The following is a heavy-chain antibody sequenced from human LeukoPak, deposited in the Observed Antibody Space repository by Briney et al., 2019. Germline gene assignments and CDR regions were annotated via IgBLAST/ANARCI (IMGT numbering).Heavy chain of an antibody. D-gene: IGHD3-3*01. CDR2: MNYSGRT. J-gene: IGHJ4*02. V-gene: IGHV4-59*01. CDR3: ARDRSEFDY. CDR1: GGSSSSYY. Sequence: SETLSLTCTVSGGSSSSYYWSWVRKSPGKGLEWIASMNYSGRTKHNPSLQSRVTISLDTSKNHLSLQLRSVTAADTAMYYCARDRSEFDYWGQGTLVTVSS.